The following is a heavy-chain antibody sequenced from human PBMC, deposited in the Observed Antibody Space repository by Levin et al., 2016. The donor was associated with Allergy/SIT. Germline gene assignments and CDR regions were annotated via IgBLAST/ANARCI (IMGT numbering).Heavy chain of an antibody. J-gene: IGHJ4*02. CDR1: GFTFGTYA. D-gene: IGHD3-22*01. V-gene: IGHV3-23*01. CDR3: ARLGPDTYESSGTKGYFDY. CDR2: ISGIGYNT. Sequence: GESLKISCAASGFTFGTYAMSWVRQAPGQGLEWISSISGIGYNTYHAESVKGRFTISRDNSQNMVYLQMDSLRADDTAVYYCARLGPDTYESSGTKGYFDYWGQGTLVIVSS.